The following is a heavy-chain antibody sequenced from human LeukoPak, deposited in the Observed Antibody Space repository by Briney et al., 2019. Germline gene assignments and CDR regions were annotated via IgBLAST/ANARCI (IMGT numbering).Heavy chain of an antibody. D-gene: IGHD2-2*01. CDR3: ARWRLYCSSTSCYFDY. Sequence: GGSLRLSCAASGFTFSSYWMSWVRQAPGKGLEWVANIKQDGSEKYYVDSVKGRFTISRDNARNSLYLQMNSLRAEDTAVYYCARWRLYCSSTSCYFDYWSQGTLVTVSS. J-gene: IGHJ4*02. V-gene: IGHV3-7*03. CDR1: GFTFSSYW. CDR2: IKQDGSEK.